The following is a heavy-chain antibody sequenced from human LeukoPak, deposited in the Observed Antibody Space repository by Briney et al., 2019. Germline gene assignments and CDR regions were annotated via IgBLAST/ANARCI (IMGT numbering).Heavy chain of an antibody. CDR2: INPNSGGT. V-gene: IGHV1-2*02. J-gene: IGHJ4*02. CDR3: ARADSYYDFWSGYLNPAYYFDY. Sequence: ASVKVSCKASGYTFTGYYMHWVRQAPGQGLEWMGWINPNSGGTNYAQKFQGRVTMTRDTSISTAYVELSRLRSDDTAVYYCARADSYYDFWSGYLNPAYYFDYWGQGTLVTVSS. D-gene: IGHD3-3*01. CDR1: GYTFTGYY.